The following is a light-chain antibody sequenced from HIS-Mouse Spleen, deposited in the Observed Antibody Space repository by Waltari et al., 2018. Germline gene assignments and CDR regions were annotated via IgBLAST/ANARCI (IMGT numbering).Light chain of an antibody. J-gene: IGLJ1*01. Sequence: QSALTQPLSVSGSPGQSLTTSCTGTSSDAGGFHYASWYQQHPGKAPKLMIYDVSTRPSGVPDRFSGSKSGNTASLTISGLQADDEADYYCCSYAGSYTGVFGTGTKVTVL. CDR3: CSYAGSYTGV. CDR2: DVS. V-gene: IGLV2-11*01. CDR1: SSDAGGFHY.